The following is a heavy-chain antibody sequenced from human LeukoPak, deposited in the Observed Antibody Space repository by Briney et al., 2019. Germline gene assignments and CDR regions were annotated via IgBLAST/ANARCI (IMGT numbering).Heavy chain of an antibody. CDR3: ARTDYGGNSLPAVGHY. Sequence: PGGSLRLSCAASGFSFSSYGIHWVRQAPGKGLEWVAFIRYDGSNKYYADSVKGRFTISRDNSKNTLYLQMNSLRAEGTAVYYCARTDYGGNSLPAVGHYWGQGTLVTVSS. D-gene: IGHD4-23*01. V-gene: IGHV3-30*02. J-gene: IGHJ4*02. CDR1: GFSFSSYG. CDR2: IRYDGSNK.